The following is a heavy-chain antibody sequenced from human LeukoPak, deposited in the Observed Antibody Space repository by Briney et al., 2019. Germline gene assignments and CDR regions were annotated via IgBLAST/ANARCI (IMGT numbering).Heavy chain of an antibody. D-gene: IGHD1-1*01. CDR1: GFTFSTYV. CDR3: ARGSTGPDS. J-gene: IGHJ4*02. Sequence: GGSLRLSCAASGFTFSTYVMTWVRQAPGRGLEWVSTIGTSDSSTYYADSVKGRFTISRDNSKNTLYLQMNSLRAEDTAVYYCARGSTGPDSWGQGTLVTVSS. CDR2: IGTSDSST. V-gene: IGHV3-23*01.